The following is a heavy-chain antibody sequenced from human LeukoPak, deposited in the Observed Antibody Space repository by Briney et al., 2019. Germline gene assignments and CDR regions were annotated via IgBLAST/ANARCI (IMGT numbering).Heavy chain of an antibody. V-gene: IGHV4-31*03. CDR3: ARAPYGGNSGFDY. Sequence: PSETLSLTSTVSGGSINSGGYWGWLRQHPGKGLEWIGYIYYSGTTYYSPSLRSRVTMSVDTSKNQFSLKLSSVTAADTAVYCARAPYGGNSGFDYWGQGALVTVSS. CDR1: GGSINSGGY. D-gene: IGHD4-23*01. CDR2: IYYSGTT. J-gene: IGHJ4*02.